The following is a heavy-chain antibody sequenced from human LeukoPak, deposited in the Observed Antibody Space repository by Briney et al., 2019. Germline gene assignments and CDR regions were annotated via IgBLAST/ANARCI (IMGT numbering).Heavy chain of an antibody. V-gene: IGHV1-3*01. Sequence: ASVKVSCKASGYTFTSYAMHWVRQAPGQRLEWMGWTNAGNGNTKYSQKFQGRVTITRDTSASTAYMELSSLRSEDTAVYYCARDLVGATSVYYYYGMDVWGQGTTVTVSS. D-gene: IGHD1-26*01. J-gene: IGHJ6*02. CDR1: GYTFTSYA. CDR3: ARDLVGATSVYYYYGMDV. CDR2: TNAGNGNT.